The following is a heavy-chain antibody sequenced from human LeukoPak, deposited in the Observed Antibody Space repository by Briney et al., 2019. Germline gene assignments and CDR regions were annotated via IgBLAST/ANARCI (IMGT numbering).Heavy chain of an antibody. CDR1: RYTFTSYG. CDR3: ARTYYYDSSGYYYFDY. V-gene: IGHV1-18*01. CDR2: ISAYNGNT. J-gene: IGHJ4*02. Sequence: GASVKVSCKASRYTFTSYGISWVRQAPGQGLEWMGWISAYNGNTNYAQKLQGRVTMTTDTSTSTAYMELRSLRSDDTAVYYCARTYYYDSSGYYYFDYWGQGTLVTVSS. D-gene: IGHD3-22*01.